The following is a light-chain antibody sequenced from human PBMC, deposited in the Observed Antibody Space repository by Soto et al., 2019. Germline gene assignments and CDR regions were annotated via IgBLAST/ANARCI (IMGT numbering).Light chain of an antibody. Sequence: IQLTQSPSVLSASLGDTVTITCGASQALSNYLAWYQQKPGKAPDLLIYSASTLQSGVPSRFSGSGSETEFSLTIRALQPEDFATYYCQQLSRYPLTFGGGTKVDIK. V-gene: IGKV1-9*01. CDR3: QQLSRYPLT. J-gene: IGKJ4*01. CDR1: QALSNY. CDR2: SAS.